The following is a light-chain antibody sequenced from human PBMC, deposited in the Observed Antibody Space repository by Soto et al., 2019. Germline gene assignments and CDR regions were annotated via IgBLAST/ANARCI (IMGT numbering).Light chain of an antibody. CDR3: QQFNSYPIT. Sequence: AIQLTQSPSSLSASVGDRVTITCRASQDIRGALAWYQQKPGKAPKMLIYDVSTLESGVPLRFSGSSSGTDFTLTISSLQPVDFATYYGQQFNSYPITFGQGTRLEI. V-gene: IGKV1-13*02. CDR2: DVS. J-gene: IGKJ5*01. CDR1: QDIRGA.